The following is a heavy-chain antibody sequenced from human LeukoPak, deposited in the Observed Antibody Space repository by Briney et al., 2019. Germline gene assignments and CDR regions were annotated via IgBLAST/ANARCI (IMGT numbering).Heavy chain of an antibody. D-gene: IGHD3-22*01. Sequence: PGGSLRLSCVASKFTFSSYAMSWVRQAPGKGLEWVAAISGGSGSKYYADSVKGRFTISRDNSKNTLYLQMHSLSSEDTAVYYCAKFIFYSGSEGYGDRWGQGTLVTVSS. CDR2: ISGGSGSK. J-gene: IGHJ5*02. CDR1: KFTFSSYA. V-gene: IGHV3-23*01. CDR3: AKFIFYSGSEGYGDR.